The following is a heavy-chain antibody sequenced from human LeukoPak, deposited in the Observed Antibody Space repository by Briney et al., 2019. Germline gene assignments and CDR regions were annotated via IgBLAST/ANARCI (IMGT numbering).Heavy chain of an antibody. CDR2: IYTSGNT. D-gene: IGHD5-12*01. V-gene: IGHV4-4*07. J-gene: IGHJ4*02. CDR3: ARDGYDAFDY. Sequence: SETLSLTCTVSGGSISSYYWSWVRQPAGKGLEWIGRIYTSGNTNYNPSLKGRVTMSVDTSKNQFSLKLSSVTAADTAVYYCARDGYDAFDYWGQGTLVTVSS. CDR1: GGSISSYY.